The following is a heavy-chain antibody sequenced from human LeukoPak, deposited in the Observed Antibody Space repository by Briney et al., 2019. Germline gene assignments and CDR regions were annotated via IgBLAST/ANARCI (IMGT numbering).Heavy chain of an antibody. Sequence: PGGSLRLSCAASGFTFSSYSMNWVRQAPGKGLEWVSSISSSSSYIYYADSVKGRFTISRDNAKNSLYLQMNSLRAEDTAVYYCARDDAVAGLSFDYWRQGTLVTVSS. CDR3: ARDDAVAGLSFDY. CDR2: ISSSSSYI. CDR1: GFTFSSYS. J-gene: IGHJ4*02. D-gene: IGHD6-19*01. V-gene: IGHV3-21*01.